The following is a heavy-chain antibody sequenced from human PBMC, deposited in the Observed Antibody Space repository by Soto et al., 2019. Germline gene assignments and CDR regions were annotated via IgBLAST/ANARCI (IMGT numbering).Heavy chain of an antibody. J-gene: IGHJ6*02. CDR1: GYTLTGYY. V-gene: IGHV1-46*01. CDR3: ARDPQDIVLMVYAIKGYYYYYGMDV. CDR2: INPSGGST. D-gene: IGHD2-8*01. Sequence: GASVKVSCKAPGYTLTGYYMHWVRQAPGQGLEWMGIINPSGGSTNYAQKLQGRVTMTTDTSTSTAYMELRSLRSDDTAVYYCARDPQDIVLMVYAIKGYYYYYGMDVWGQGTTVTVSS.